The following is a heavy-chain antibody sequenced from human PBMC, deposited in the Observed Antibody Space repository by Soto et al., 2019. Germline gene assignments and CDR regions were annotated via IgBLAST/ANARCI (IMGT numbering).Heavy chain of an antibody. CDR3: ARDPVPHYYYYMDV. CDR1: GFTFSSYG. J-gene: IGHJ6*03. Sequence: GGSLRLSCAASGFTFSSYGMHWVRQAPGKGLEWVAVIWYDGSNKYYADPVKGRFTISRDNSKNTLYLQMNSLRAEDTAVYYCARDPVPHYYYYMDVWGKGTTVTVSS. V-gene: IGHV3-33*01. CDR2: IWYDGSNK.